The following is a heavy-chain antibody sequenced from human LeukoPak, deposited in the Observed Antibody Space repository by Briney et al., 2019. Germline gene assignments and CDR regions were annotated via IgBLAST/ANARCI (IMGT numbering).Heavy chain of an antibody. D-gene: IGHD3-22*01. Sequence: GGSLRLSCAASGFTFSSYWMSWVRQAPGKGLEWVANIKQDGSEKYYVDSVKGRFTISRDNAKNSLYLQMNSLRAEDTAVYYCARGANYDSSGYVDAFDIWGQGTMVTVSS. V-gene: IGHV3-7*01. CDR1: GFTFSSYW. CDR3: ARGANYDSSGYVDAFDI. CDR2: IKQDGSEK. J-gene: IGHJ3*02.